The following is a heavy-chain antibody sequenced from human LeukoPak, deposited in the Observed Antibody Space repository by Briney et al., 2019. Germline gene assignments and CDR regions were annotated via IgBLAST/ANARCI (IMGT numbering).Heavy chain of an antibody. J-gene: IGHJ4*02. Sequence: ASVKVSCKASGGTFSSYAISWVRQAPGQGLEWMGGIIPIFGTANYAQKFQGGVTITADKSTSTAYMELSSLRSEDTAVYYCARGPAGPPYYFDYWGQGTLVTVSS. CDR3: ARGPAGPPYYFDY. V-gene: IGHV1-69*06. CDR2: IIPIFGTA. CDR1: GGTFSSYA. D-gene: IGHD3-10*01.